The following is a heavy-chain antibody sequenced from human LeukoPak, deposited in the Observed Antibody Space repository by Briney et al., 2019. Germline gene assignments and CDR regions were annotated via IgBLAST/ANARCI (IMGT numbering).Heavy chain of an antibody. D-gene: IGHD3-10*01. J-gene: IGHJ4*02. CDR2: IIPSGHTT. Sequence: PGGSLRLSCAVSGFTFSSHGMNWVRQAPGKGLEWVSGIIPSGHTTYYADSVRGRFTISRDNSKNTVSLQMSSLRAEDTALYYCAKGSGNGYGSGPFDYWGQGTLVTVSS. V-gene: IGHV3-23*01. CDR3: AKGSGNGYGSGPFDY. CDR1: GFTFSSHG.